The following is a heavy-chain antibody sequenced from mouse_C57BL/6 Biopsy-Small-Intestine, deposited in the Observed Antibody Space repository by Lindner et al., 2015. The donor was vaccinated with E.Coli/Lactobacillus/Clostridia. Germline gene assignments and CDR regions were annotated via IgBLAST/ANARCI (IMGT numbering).Heavy chain of an antibody. Sequence: VQLQESGAELAKPGASVKMSCKASGYTFTSYWMHWVKQRPGQGLEWIGYINPSSVYTDYNQKFKDKATLTADKSSSTAYMQLSSLTSEDSAVYYCARTARASIYYAMDYWGQGTSVTVSS. D-gene: IGHD3-1*01. CDR2: INPSSVYT. CDR3: ARTARASIYYAMDY. J-gene: IGHJ4*01. V-gene: IGHV1-7*01. CDR1: GYTFTSYW.